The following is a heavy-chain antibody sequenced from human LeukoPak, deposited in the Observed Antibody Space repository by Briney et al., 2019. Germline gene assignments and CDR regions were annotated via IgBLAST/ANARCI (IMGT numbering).Heavy chain of an antibody. J-gene: IGHJ4*02. Sequence: PGGSLRLSCAASGFTFSSFWMHWVRQAPGKGLVWVSRIDPDGSSTNYADSVKGRFSISRDNAKNTLYLQMNSLRAEDTAVYFCARGSGYYDTYGYCGYWGQGALVTVSS. CDR3: ARGSGYYDTYGYCGY. V-gene: IGHV3-74*01. CDR2: IDPDGSST. CDR1: GFTFSSFW. D-gene: IGHD3-22*01.